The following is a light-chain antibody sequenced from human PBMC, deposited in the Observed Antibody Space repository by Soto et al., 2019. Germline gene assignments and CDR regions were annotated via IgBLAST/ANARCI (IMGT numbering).Light chain of an antibody. Sequence: DIQMTQTPSSLSASVGDRVTVTCRASQNINDFLNWYQQKPGKAPTLLISRVSTLQSGVPSRFSGSGSETEFTLTISSLQPEDFATYYCQQSYSSVVSFGQGTRLE. CDR1: QNINDF. CDR2: RVS. CDR3: QQSYSSVVS. V-gene: IGKV1-39*01. J-gene: IGKJ5*01.